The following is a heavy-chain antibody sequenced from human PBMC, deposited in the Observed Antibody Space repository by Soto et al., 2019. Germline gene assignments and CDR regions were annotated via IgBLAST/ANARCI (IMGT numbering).Heavy chain of an antibody. D-gene: IGHD3-3*01. J-gene: IGHJ4*02. V-gene: IGHV1-24*01. CDR2: FDPKDGGT. Sequence: ASVKVSCKASGYIFINYYIHWVRQAPGKGLEWMGIFDPKDGGTNYAQKFQGRVTMTKDTSTDTAYMELSSLRSEDTAVYYCATFGAEWTNWGQGTLVTVSS. CDR1: GYIFINYY. CDR3: ATFGAEWTN.